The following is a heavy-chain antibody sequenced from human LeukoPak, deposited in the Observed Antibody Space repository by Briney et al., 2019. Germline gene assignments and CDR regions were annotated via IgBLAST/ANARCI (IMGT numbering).Heavy chain of an antibody. D-gene: IGHD1-7*01. CDR2: IKQDGSEK. Sequence: GGSLRPPCAASGFTFSSYWMSWVRQAPGKGLEWVANIKQDGSEKYYVDSVKGRFTISRDNAKNSLYLKMNSLRAEDTAVYYCARTSYNWNSCFDYWGQGTLVTVSS. J-gene: IGHJ4*02. V-gene: IGHV3-7*05. CDR1: GFTFSSYW. CDR3: ARTSYNWNSCFDY.